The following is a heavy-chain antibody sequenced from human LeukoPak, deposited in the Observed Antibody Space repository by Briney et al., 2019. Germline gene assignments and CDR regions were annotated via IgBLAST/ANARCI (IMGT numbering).Heavy chain of an antibody. D-gene: IGHD5-18*01. CDR1: GGSISSYY. V-gene: IGHV4-4*09. J-gene: IGHJ4*02. CDR3: ARQLWGDY. CDR2: IYPSGSN. Sequence: SETLSLTCTVSGGSISSYYWSWIRQPPGKGLEWIEYIYPSGSNNYNPSLKSRFHISVDTSKKQFYLKLSSVTAADTAVYYCARQLWGDYWGQGTLVTVFS.